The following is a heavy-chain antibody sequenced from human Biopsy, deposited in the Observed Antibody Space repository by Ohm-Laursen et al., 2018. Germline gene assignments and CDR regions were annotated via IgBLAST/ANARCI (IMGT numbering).Heavy chain of an antibody. CDR2: INPYNDDT. J-gene: IGHJ4*02. D-gene: IGHD3-3*01. Sequence: ASVKVSCKVSGYTFISYGISWVRQAPGQGLEWMGWINPYNDDTHYAQKVQGRVTMTTDTSTNTAYMELRSLKSDDTALYYCALGGMRFLEWPVDFFKSWGQGTLVTVSS. V-gene: IGHV1-18*01. CDR1: GYTFISYG. CDR3: ALGGMRFLEWPVDFFKS.